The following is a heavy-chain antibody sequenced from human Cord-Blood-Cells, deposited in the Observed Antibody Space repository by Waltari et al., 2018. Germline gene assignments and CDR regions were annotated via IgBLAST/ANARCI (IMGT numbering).Heavy chain of an antibody. Sequence: EVQLVETGGGLIQPGGSLRLSCAASGFIVSSNYMSWVRQAPGKGLEWVAVIYSGGSTYYADSVKGRFTISRDNSKNTLYLQMNSLRAEDTAVYYCATARVGAFDIWGQGTMVTVSS. D-gene: IGHD1-26*01. CDR2: IYSGGST. J-gene: IGHJ3*02. CDR1: GFIVSSNY. CDR3: ATARVGAFDI. V-gene: IGHV3-53*02.